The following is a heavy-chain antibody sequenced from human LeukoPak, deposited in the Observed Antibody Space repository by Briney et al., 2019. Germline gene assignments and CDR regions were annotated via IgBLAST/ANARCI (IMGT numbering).Heavy chain of an antibody. CDR2: IKQDGSEK. D-gene: IGHD3-22*01. Sequence: PGGSLRLSCAASGFTFSSYWMSWVRQAPGKGLEWVANIKQDGSEKYYVDSVKGRFTISRDNAKNSLYLQMNSLRAEDTAVYYCASTPDIYDSSSYPYYFDYWGQGTLVTVSS. V-gene: IGHV3-7*01. CDR1: GFTFSSYW. J-gene: IGHJ4*02. CDR3: ASTPDIYDSSSYPYYFDY.